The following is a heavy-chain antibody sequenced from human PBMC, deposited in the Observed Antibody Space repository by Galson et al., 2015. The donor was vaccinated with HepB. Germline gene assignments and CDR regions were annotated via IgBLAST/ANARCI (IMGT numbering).Heavy chain of an antibody. V-gene: IGHV4-59*01. Sequence: LSLTCTVSGGSISSYYWNWIRQPPGKGLEWIGYIYYSGSTKYNPSLKSRVTISADTSKNQISLKLSSVTAADTAVYYCARGGLRDGYNSNFDHWGQGTLVTVSS. D-gene: IGHD5-24*01. CDR2: IYYSGST. CDR1: GGSISSYY. J-gene: IGHJ4*02. CDR3: ARGGLRDGYNSNFDH.